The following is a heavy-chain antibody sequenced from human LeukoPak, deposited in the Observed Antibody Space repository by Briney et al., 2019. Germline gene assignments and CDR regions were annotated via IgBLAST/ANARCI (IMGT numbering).Heavy chain of an antibody. Sequence: GGSLRLSCAASGFTFSSYEMNWVRQAPGKGLEWVSYISSSGSTIYYADSVKGRFTISRDNAKNSLYLQMNSLRAEDTAVYYCARGIDYGDYGNWFDPWGQGTLVTVSS. J-gene: IGHJ5*02. D-gene: IGHD4-17*01. CDR2: ISSSGSTI. V-gene: IGHV3-48*03. CDR3: ARGIDYGDYGNWFDP. CDR1: GFTFSSYE.